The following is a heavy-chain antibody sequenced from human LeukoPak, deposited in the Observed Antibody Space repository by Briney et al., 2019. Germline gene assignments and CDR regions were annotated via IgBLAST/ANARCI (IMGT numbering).Heavy chain of an antibody. CDR2: INQSGST. J-gene: IGHJ4*02. CDR3: ARASLYCNGGSCYFAY. Sequence: PSETLSLPCALYGGSFSGYYRSWIRQPPGKGLEWSGEINQSGSTNYNPSIMSRGTISVDPTKNQVSLDLGSVTAADTAVYYCARASLYCNGGSCYFAYGGQGTLVTVSS. D-gene: IGHD2-15*01. V-gene: IGHV4-34*01. CDR1: GGSFSGYY.